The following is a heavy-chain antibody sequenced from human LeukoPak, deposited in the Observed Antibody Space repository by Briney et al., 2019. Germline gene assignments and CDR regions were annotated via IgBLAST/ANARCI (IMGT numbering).Heavy chain of an antibody. V-gene: IGHV3-30*18. CDR3: AKESVLGDYGLGAFDI. CDR2: ISYDGSNK. J-gene: IGHJ3*02. Sequence: PGKSLRLSCAASGFTFTSYGMHWVRQAPGQGLEWVAVISYDGSNKYYADSVKGRFTISRDNSKNTLYLQMNSLRAEDTAVYYCAKESVLGDYGLGAFDIWGQRTMVTVSS. D-gene: IGHD4-17*01. CDR1: GFTFTSYG.